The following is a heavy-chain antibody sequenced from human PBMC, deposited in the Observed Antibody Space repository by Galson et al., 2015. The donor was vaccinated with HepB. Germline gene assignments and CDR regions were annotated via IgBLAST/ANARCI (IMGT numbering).Heavy chain of an antibody. V-gene: IGHV3-74*01. CDR1: GFSFNKYW. J-gene: IGHJ3*01. CDR3: ASRLSTTIPGAFDA. CDR2: ISDDGNTV. Sequence: SLRLSCAASGFSFNKYWMHWVRQAPGTGLMWVSRISDDGNTVNYADSVKGRFAISRDNAKNILYLQLNSLRDDDTAIYYCASRLSTTIPGAFDAWGQGTLVAVSS. D-gene: IGHD5-12*01.